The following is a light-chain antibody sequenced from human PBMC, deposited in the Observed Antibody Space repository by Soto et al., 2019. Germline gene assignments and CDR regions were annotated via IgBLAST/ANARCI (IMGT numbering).Light chain of an antibody. CDR1: SSNIGTNT. CDR3: AAWDDSLDSFYV. Sequence: QLVLTQPPSASGTPGQRVTISCSGSSSNIGTNTVNWYLQLPGTAPKLLMYNNNQRPSGVPERFSGSKSGTSASLAIGGLQSEDEAEYYCAAWDDSLDSFYVFGSGTKVTVL. J-gene: IGLJ1*01. V-gene: IGLV1-44*01. CDR2: NNN.